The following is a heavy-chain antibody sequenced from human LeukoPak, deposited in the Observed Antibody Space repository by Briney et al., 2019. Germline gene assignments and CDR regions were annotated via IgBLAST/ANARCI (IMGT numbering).Heavy chain of an antibody. Sequence: PSETLSLTCTVSGGSISSGDYYWSWIRQPPGKGLEWIGYIYYSGSTYYNPSLKSRVAISVDTSKNQFSLKLSSVTAADTAVYYCARAHDYLVRGGGYFDLWGRGTLVTVSS. CDR1: GGSISSGDYY. CDR2: IYYSGST. V-gene: IGHV4-30-4*01. J-gene: IGHJ2*01. CDR3: ARAHDYLVRGGGYFDL. D-gene: IGHD2-21*01.